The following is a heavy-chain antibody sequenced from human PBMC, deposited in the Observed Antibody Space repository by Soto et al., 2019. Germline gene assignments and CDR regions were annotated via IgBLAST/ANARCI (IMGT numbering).Heavy chain of an antibody. Sequence: LSSASTGFTVSSYALAVARQAPGKGLEWVAGISASGGATYYADAVKGRFTISRDNSKNTLYLQMNSLGAEDTAVYHCAKKLQGNWNPDHWGQGTLVTV. V-gene: IGHV3-23*01. D-gene: IGHD1-1*01. CDR3: AKKLQGNWNPDH. CDR1: GFTVSSYA. J-gene: IGHJ5*02. CDR2: ISASGGAT.